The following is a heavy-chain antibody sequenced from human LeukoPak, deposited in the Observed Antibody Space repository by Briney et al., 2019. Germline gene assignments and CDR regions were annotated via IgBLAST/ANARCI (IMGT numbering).Heavy chain of an antibody. V-gene: IGHV3-30-3*01. J-gene: IGHJ3*02. CDR3: ASPRGLGYCSSTSCFIRLLGGDDAFDI. D-gene: IGHD2-2*01. Sequence: PGGSLRLSCAASGFTFSSYAMHWVRQAPGKGLEWVAVISYDGSNKYYADSVKGRFTISRDNSKNTLYLQMNSLRAEDTAVYYCASPRGLGYCSSTSCFIRLLGGDDAFDIWGQGTMVTVSS. CDR2: ISYDGSNK. CDR1: GFTFSSYA.